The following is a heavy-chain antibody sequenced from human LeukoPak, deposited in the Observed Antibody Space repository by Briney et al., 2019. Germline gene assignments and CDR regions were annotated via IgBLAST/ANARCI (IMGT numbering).Heavy chain of an antibody. CDR2: INTDGTVT. D-gene: IGHD6-19*01. Sequence: GGSLRLSCAASGFTFSKYWMLWVRQAPGKRLESVSRINTDGTVTTYADSVKGRFTVSRDNADNSMFLQMNSVRDEDTAVYYCATKQWLAPPPDSWGQGTPVTVSS. J-gene: IGHJ4*02. CDR1: GFTFSKYW. V-gene: IGHV3-74*01. CDR3: ATKQWLAPPPDS.